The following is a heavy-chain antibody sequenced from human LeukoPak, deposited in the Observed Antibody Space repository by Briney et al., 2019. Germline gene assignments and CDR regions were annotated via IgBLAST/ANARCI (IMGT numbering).Heavy chain of an antibody. J-gene: IGHJ4*02. CDR3: ARGERPGPDY. CDR2: IYYSGST. Sequence: SETLSLTCTVSGGSISSYYWSWIRQPPGKGLEWIGYIYYSGSTNYNPSLNNRVTISLDTSKNQFSLKVTSVTAADTAVYYCARGERPGPDYWGQGTLVTVSS. V-gene: IGHV4-59*01. D-gene: IGHD2-8*02. CDR1: GGSISSYY.